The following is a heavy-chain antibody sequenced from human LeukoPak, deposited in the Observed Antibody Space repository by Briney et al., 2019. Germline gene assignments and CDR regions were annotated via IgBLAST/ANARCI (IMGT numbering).Heavy chain of an antibody. V-gene: IGHV3-23*01. D-gene: IGHD6-19*01. CDR3: VKRTVAGQFDY. Sequence: PGASLGLSCAASGFTFSSYAMSWVRQAPGKGLDWVSAIDGSGANTFYVDSVKGRFTISRDNSKNTLYLQMNSLRAEDTALYFCVKRTVAGQFDYWGQGTLATVSS. CDR1: GFTFSSYA. J-gene: IGHJ4*02. CDR2: IDGSGANT.